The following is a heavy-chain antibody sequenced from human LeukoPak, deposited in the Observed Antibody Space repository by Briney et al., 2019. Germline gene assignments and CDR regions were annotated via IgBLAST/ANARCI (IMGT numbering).Heavy chain of an antibody. Sequence: ASVKVSCKTSGYTFNTYYTIWVRQAPGQGLEWMGWVSAYNGHTNYAQNLQGRVTMTTDSATTTGYMELRSLRSDDTAIYYCARGDGASYRTGSYDYWGQGTLVTVSP. CDR2: VSAYNGHT. CDR1: GYTFNTYY. J-gene: IGHJ4*02. D-gene: IGHD1-26*01. V-gene: IGHV1-18*01. CDR3: ARGDGASYRTGSYDY.